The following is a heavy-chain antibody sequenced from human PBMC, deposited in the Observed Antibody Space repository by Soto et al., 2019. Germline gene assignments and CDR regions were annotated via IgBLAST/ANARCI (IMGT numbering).Heavy chain of an antibody. V-gene: IGHV3-23*01. CDR3: AKDRTGFLEWLLPTSFDC. J-gene: IGHJ4*02. D-gene: IGHD3-3*01. Sequence: EVQLLESGGGLVQPGGSVRLSCAASGFTFSSYAMSWVRQAPGKGLEWVSAISGSGGSTYYADSVKGRFTISRDNSKNTLYLQMNSLRAEDTAVYYCAKDRTGFLEWLLPTSFDCWGQGTLVTVSS. CDR1: GFTFSSYA. CDR2: ISGSGGST.